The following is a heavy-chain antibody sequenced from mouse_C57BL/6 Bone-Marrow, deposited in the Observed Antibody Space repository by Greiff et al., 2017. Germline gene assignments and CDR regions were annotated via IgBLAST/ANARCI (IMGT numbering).Heavy chain of an antibody. CDR2: IYPGSGST. V-gene: IGHV1-55*01. CDR1: GYTFTSYW. CDR3: ARRTTVVYVDY. J-gene: IGHJ2*01. D-gene: IGHD1-1*01. Sequence: QVQLQQPGAELVKPGASVTMSCKASGYTFTSYWITWVKQRPGQGLEWIGDIYPGSGSTNYNEQFKSKATLTVDTSSSTAYMQLSSLTAEDSAVYYCARRTTVVYVDYWGQGTTLTVSS.